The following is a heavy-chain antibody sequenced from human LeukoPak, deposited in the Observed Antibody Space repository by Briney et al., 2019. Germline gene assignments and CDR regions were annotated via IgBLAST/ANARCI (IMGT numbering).Heavy chain of an antibody. CDR3: AREFAADLAAAGLDY. J-gene: IGHJ4*02. V-gene: IGHV3-11*04. CDR2: ISSSGSTI. CDR1: GFTFSDYY. D-gene: IGHD6-13*01. Sequence: GGSLRLSCAASGFTFSDYYMSWIRQAPGKGLEWVSYISSSGSTIYYADSVKGRFTISRDNAKNSLYLQMNSLRAEDTAVYYCAREFAADLAAAGLDYWGQGTLVTVSS.